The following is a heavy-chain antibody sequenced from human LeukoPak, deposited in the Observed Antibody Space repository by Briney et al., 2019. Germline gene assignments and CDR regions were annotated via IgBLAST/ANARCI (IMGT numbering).Heavy chain of an antibody. Sequence: TSETLSLTCTVSGGSISSSSYYWGWIRQPPGKGLEWIGSIYYSGSTYYNPSLKSRVTISVDTSKNQFSLKLSSVTAADTAVYYCARLTVAGTVDYWGRGTLVTVSS. J-gene: IGHJ4*02. D-gene: IGHD6-19*01. V-gene: IGHV4-39*01. CDR3: ARLTVAGTVDY. CDR2: IYYSGST. CDR1: GGSISSSSYY.